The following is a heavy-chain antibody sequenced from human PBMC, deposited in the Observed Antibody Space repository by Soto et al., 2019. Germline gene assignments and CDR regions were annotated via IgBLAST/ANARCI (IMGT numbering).Heavy chain of an antibody. CDR1: GGTFSSYA. J-gene: IGHJ6*02. CDR3: ARGYYDSSGYYYHYYYYGMDV. Sequence: QVQLVQSGAEVKKPGSSVKVSCKASGGTFSSYAISWVRQAPGQGLEWMGGIIPIFGTANYAQKFQGRVTITADESTSTAYMELSSLRSEDTAVYFCARGYYDSSGYYYHYYYYGMDVGGQGTTVTVSS. V-gene: IGHV1-69*01. CDR2: IIPIFGTA. D-gene: IGHD3-22*01.